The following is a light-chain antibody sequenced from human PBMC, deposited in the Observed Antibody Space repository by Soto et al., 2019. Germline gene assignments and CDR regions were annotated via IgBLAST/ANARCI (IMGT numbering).Light chain of an antibody. CDR1: QSVSSN. V-gene: IGKV3-15*01. CDR2: GAS. J-gene: IGKJ4*01. CDR3: QQYTNWPPLT. Sequence: EIVMTQSPATLSVSPGERATLSCRASQSVSSNLAWYQQKPGQAPRRLIYGASTRATGIPARFSGSGSGTEFTLIIRSLQSEEFAVYSCQQYTNWPPLTFGGGTKVEIK.